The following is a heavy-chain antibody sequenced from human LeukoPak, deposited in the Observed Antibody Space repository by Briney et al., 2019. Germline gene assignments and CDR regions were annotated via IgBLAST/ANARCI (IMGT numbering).Heavy chain of an antibody. J-gene: IGHJ4*02. CDR3: ARETYYYDSSGYNV. CDR2: IYSGGST. Sequence: PGGSLRLSCAASGFTVSSNYMSWVRQAPGKGLEWVSVIYSGGSTHYADSVKGRFTISRDNSKNTLYLQMNSLRAEDTAVYYCARETYYYDSSGYNVWGQGTLVTVSS. V-gene: IGHV3-53*01. CDR1: GFTVSSNY. D-gene: IGHD3-22*01.